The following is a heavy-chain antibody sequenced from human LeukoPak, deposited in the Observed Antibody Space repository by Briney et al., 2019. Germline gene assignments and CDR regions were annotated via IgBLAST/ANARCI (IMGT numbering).Heavy chain of an antibody. CDR3: ARDGIAVAAFDI. CDR1: GFTLRSYW. D-gene: IGHD6-19*01. J-gene: IGHJ3*02. CDR2: IKQDGSEK. V-gene: IGHV3-7*03. Sequence: GESLRLSCAASGFTLRSYWMSWVRQAPGKGLEWVANIKQDGSEKYYVDSVKGRFTISRDNAKNSLYLQMNSLRAEDTAVYYCARDGIAVAAFDIWGQGTMVTVSS.